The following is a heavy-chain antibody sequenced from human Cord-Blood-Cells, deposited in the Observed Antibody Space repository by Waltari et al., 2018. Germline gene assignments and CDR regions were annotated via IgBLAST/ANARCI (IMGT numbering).Heavy chain of an antibody. CDR2: IYSGGST. Sequence: EVQLVESGGGLIQPGGSLRLSCAASGFTVGSTYMSWVRQAPGKGLEWVSVIYSGGSTYYADSVKGRFTISRDNSKNTLYLQMNSLRAEDTAVYYCARDIAAADPVDDYWGQGTLVTVSS. D-gene: IGHD6-13*01. CDR3: ARDIAAADPVDDY. J-gene: IGHJ4*02. CDR1: GFTVGSTY. V-gene: IGHV3-53*01.